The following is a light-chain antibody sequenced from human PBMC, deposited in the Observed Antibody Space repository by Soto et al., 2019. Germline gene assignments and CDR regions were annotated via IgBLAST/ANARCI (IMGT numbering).Light chain of an antibody. J-gene: IGKJ1*01. V-gene: IGKV3-15*01. Sequence: EIVMTQSPAPLSVSPGEGATLSCRASQSVSNFLAWYQQKPGQAPRLLIYGASTRATGIPARFSGGGSGTDFTLTISSLQSEEFAVYYCQHYIKWPPTFGQGTKV. CDR3: QHYIKWPPT. CDR1: QSVSNF. CDR2: GAS.